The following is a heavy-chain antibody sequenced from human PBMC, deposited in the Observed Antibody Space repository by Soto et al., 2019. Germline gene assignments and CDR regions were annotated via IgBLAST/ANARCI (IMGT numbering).Heavy chain of an antibody. CDR3: AKGGYKYGLDP. CDR2: ISESGDNT. CDR1: GFTFSSSA. D-gene: IGHD5-18*01. V-gene: IGHV3-23*01. J-gene: IGHJ5*02. Sequence: EVQLLESGGGLVQPGGSLRLSCAASGFTFSSSAMSWVRQAPGKGPEWVSAISESGDNTFSADSVKGRFTISRDNTKNTLYLQMNSLRAEDTALYLCAKGGYKYGLDPWGQGTLVTVSS.